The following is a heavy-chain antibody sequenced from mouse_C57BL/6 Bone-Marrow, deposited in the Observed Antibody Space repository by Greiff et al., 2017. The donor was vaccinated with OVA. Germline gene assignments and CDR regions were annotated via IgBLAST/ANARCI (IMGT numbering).Heavy chain of an antibody. CDR2: IDPSDSYT. CDR1: GYTFTSYW. J-gene: IGHJ4*01. Sequence: QVQLQQPGAELVMPGASVKLSCKASGYTFTSYWMHWVKQRPGQGLEWIGEIDPSDSYTNYNQKFKGKSTLTVDKSSSTAYMQLSSLTSEDSAVYYCARCPDYYGSGYGYAMDYWGRGTSVTVSS. D-gene: IGHD1-1*01. V-gene: IGHV1-69*01. CDR3: ARCPDYYGSGYGYAMDY.